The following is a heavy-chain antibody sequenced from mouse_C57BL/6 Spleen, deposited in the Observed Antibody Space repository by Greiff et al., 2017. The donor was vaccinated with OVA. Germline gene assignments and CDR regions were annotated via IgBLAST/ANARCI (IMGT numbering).Heavy chain of an antibody. D-gene: IGHD2-3*01. CDR2: ISNGGGST. CDR3: ARRSGLLPLYAMDY. Sequence: EVQVVESGGGLVQPGGSLKLSCAASGFTFSDYYMYWVRQTPEKRLEWVAYISNGGGSTYYPDTVKGRFTISRDNAKNTLYLQMSRLKSEDTAMYYCARRSGLLPLYAMDYWGQGTSVTVSS. V-gene: IGHV5-12*01. J-gene: IGHJ4*01. CDR1: GFTFSDYY.